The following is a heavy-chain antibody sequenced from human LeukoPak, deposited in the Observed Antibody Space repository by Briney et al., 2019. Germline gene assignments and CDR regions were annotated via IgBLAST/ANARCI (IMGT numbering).Heavy chain of an antibody. D-gene: IGHD3-9*01. J-gene: IGHJ5*02. Sequence: PSETLSLTCTVSGGSINSYYWSWIRQPPGKGLEWIGYIYYSGSTDYNPSLKSRVTISVHTSKNQFSLKLSSVTAADTAVYYCARLTGYSSESWFDPWGQGTLVTVSS. CDR3: ARLTGYSSESWFDP. CDR2: IYYSGST. CDR1: GGSINSYY. V-gene: IGHV4-59*01.